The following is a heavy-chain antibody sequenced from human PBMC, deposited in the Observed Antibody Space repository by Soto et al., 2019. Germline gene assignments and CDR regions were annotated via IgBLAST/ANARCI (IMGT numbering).Heavy chain of an antibody. D-gene: IGHD5-18*01. Sequence: PGGSLRLSCAASGFTFSSYEMNWVRQASGKGLEWVSYISSSGSTIYYADSVKGRFTISRDNAKNSLYLQMNSLRAEDTAVYYCAREWIQLWNYYYYGMDVWGQGTTVTVSS. CDR3: AREWIQLWNYYYYGMDV. CDR2: ISSSGSTI. J-gene: IGHJ6*02. CDR1: GFTFSSYE. V-gene: IGHV3-48*03.